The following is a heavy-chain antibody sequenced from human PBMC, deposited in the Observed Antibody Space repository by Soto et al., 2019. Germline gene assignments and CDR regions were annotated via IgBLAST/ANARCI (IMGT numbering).Heavy chain of an antibody. J-gene: IGHJ6*02. CDR2: IIPIFGTA. CDR3: ARVRLEYCSSTSCPPDYYYGMDV. V-gene: IGHV1-69*13. D-gene: IGHD2-2*01. CDR1: GGTFSSYA. Sequence: SVKVSCKASGGTFSSYAISWVRQAPGQGLEWMGGIIPIFGTANYAQKFQGRVTITADESTSTAYMELSSLRSEDTAVYYCARVRLEYCSSTSCPPDYYYGMDVWGQGTTVTVSS.